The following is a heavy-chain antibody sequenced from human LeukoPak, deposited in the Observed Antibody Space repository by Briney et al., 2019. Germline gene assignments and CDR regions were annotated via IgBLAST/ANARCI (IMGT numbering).Heavy chain of an antibody. Sequence: PGRSLRLSCAASGFTFSSYGMHWVRQAPGKGLEWVAFIRYDGSNKYYADSVKGRFTISRDNSKNTLYLQMNSLRAEDTAVYYCAKVANWNYVLLDYWGQGTLVTVSS. CDR1: GFTFSSYG. CDR2: IRYDGSNK. D-gene: IGHD1-7*01. CDR3: AKVANWNYVLLDY. V-gene: IGHV3-30*02. J-gene: IGHJ4*02.